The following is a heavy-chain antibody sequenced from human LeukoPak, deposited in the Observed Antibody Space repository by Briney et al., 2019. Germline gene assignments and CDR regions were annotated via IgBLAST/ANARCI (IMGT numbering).Heavy chain of an antibody. CDR2: IYPVDSDT. CDR3: ARHLATVTASRQYYYYGMDV. Sequence: GESLKISCKASGYSFTFTKSWIGWVRQVPGKGLEWMGIIYPVDSDTRYNPSFQGQVTISVDKSISTTYLQWSSLKASDTAIYYCARHLATVTASRQYYYYGMDVWGQGTTVTVSS. D-gene: IGHD4-17*01. CDR1: GYSFTFTKSW. V-gene: IGHV5-51*01. J-gene: IGHJ6*02.